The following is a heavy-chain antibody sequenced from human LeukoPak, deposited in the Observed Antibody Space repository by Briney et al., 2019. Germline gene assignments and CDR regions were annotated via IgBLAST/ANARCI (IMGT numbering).Heavy chain of an antibody. CDR3: AREPVSDYDFSSHNRFDP. CDR1: GGTFGSYA. Sequence: SVKVSCKASGGTFGSYAISWVRQAPGQGLEWMGGIIPIFGTANYAQKFQGRVTITADESTSTAYTELSSLRSEDTAVYYCAREPVSDYDFSSHNRFDPWGQGTLVTVSS. V-gene: IGHV1-69*13. CDR2: IIPIFGTA. D-gene: IGHD3-3*01. J-gene: IGHJ5*02.